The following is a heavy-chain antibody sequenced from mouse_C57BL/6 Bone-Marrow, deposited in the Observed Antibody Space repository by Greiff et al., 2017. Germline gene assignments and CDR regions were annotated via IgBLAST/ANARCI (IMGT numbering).Heavy chain of an antibody. D-gene: IGHD1-1*01. J-gene: IGHJ4*01. CDR3: AEGGAVVAPYAKDY. V-gene: IGHV1-9*01. CDR1: GYTFTGYW. Sequence: QVQLQQPGAELMKPGASVKLSCKATGYTFTGYWIEWVKQRPGHGLEWIGDILPGSGSTNYTEKFKGKATFTADTSSNTAYMQLSSLTTEDSAIYYGAEGGAVVAPYAKDYWGQGTTVTVSS. CDR2: ILPGSGST.